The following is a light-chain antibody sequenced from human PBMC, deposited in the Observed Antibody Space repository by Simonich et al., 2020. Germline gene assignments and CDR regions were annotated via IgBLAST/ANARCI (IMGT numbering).Light chain of an antibody. CDR3: QQYNSYSQT. J-gene: IGKJ1*01. CDR2: KAS. V-gene: IGKV1-5*03. CDR1: QSISSW. Sequence: DIQMTQSPSTLSASVGVRVTITCRASQSISSWLTWYQQKPGKAPKLLYYKASSLESWVPSRFSGSGSGTEFTLTISSLQPDDFATYYCQQYNSYSQTFGQGTKVEIK.